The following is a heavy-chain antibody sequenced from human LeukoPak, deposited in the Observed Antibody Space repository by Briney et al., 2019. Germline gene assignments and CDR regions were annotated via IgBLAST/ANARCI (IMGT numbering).Heavy chain of an antibody. D-gene: IGHD5-18*01. Sequence: GASVKVSCKASGGTFSSYAISWVRQAPGQGLEWMGIINPSGGSTSYAQKFQGRVTMTRDTSTSTVYMELSSLRSEDTAVYYCARDEGYSYGSTFDYWGQGTLVTVSS. CDR2: INPSGGST. V-gene: IGHV1-46*01. J-gene: IGHJ4*02. CDR1: GGTFSSYA. CDR3: ARDEGYSYGSTFDY.